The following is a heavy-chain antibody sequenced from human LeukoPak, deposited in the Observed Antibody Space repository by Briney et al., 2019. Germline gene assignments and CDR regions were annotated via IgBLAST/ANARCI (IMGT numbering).Heavy chain of an antibody. Sequence: ASVKVSCKASGYTFTSYGISWVRQAPGQGLEWMGWISAYNGNTNYAQKLQGRVTMTTDTSTSTAYMELRSLRSDDTAVYYCARDRGAWGDWSGMDVWGQGTTVTVSS. J-gene: IGHJ6*02. D-gene: IGHD2-21*02. CDR3: ARDRGAWGDWSGMDV. CDR2: ISAYNGNT. CDR1: GYTFTSYG. V-gene: IGHV1-18*01.